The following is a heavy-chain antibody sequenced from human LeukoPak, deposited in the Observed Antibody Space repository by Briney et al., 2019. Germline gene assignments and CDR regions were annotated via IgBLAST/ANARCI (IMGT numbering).Heavy chain of an antibody. CDR2: INPNSGGT. CDR1: GYTFTGYY. J-gene: IGHJ6*03. Sequence: GASVKVSCKASGYTFTGYYMHWVRQAPGQGLEGMGWINPNSGGTNYAQKFQGRVTMTRDTSISTAYMELSRLRSDDTAVYYCARDVGYCSSTSCYHYMDVWGKGTTVTVSS. V-gene: IGHV1-2*02. D-gene: IGHD2-2*01. CDR3: ARDVGYCSSTSCYHYMDV.